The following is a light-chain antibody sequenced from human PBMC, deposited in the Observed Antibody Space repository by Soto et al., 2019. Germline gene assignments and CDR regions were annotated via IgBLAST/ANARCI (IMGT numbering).Light chain of an antibody. CDR1: QSVRSN. Sequence: EIVLTQSPATLSVSPGERATFSCRASQSVRSNLAWYQQRPGQAPRLLIYAASTRATGIPARFSGSGSGTEFTLTISSLQSEDFAVYYCQQYNNWPAITFGQGTRLEIK. CDR3: QQYNNWPAIT. CDR2: AAS. V-gene: IGKV3D-15*01. J-gene: IGKJ5*01.